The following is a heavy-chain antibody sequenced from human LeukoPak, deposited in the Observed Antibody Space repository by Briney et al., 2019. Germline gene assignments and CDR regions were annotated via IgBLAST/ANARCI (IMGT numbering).Heavy chain of an antibody. Sequence: GGSLRLSCAASGFTFSGYAMRWVRLAPGKGLEWVSAITAGGDATNYADSVKGRFTFSRDNSKNMVFLQMNSLRAEDTAVYYCAEANASVLDVFDYWGQGTLVTVSS. D-gene: IGHD2-8*01. CDR2: ITAGGDAT. CDR3: AEANASVLDVFDY. CDR1: GFTFSGYA. J-gene: IGHJ4*02. V-gene: IGHV3-23*01.